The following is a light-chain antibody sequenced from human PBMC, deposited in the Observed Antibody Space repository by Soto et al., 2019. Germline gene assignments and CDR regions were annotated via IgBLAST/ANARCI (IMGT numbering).Light chain of an antibody. CDR1: SSDVGSYNL. J-gene: IGLJ1*01. CDR2: EVS. CDR3: CSYGGRSTYV. Sequence: QSALTQPASVSGPPGQSITISCTGTSSDVGSYNLVSWYQQHPGKAPKLMIYEVSKRPSGVSNRFSGSKSANTASLTISGLQADDEADYYCCSYGGRSTYVFGTGTKVTVL. V-gene: IGLV2-23*02.